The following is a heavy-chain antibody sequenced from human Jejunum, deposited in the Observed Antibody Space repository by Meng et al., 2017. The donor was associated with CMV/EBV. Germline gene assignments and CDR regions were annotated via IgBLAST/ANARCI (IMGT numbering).Heavy chain of an antibody. CDR1: GFTCSYAA. CDR3: STASGIFSDY. J-gene: IGHJ4*02. D-gene: IGHD3-3*01. Sequence: AACGFTCSYAAVDWGRQASGKGLEWVARIVIKTQNYATGYSASVKGRFSISRDDSTNTAYIQMNSLRTEDTAIYYCSTASGIFSDYWGQGTLVTVSS. CDR2: IVIKTQNYAT. V-gene: IGHV3-73*01.